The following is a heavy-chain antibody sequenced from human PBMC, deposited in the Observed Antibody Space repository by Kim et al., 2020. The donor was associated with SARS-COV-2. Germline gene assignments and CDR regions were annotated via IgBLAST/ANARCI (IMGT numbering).Heavy chain of an antibody. CDR2: ITSSGGNT. D-gene: IGHD3-16*01. Sequence: GGSLRLSCAASGFTFSTYGMTCVRQAPGKGLEWVSGITSSGGNTFYADSVKGRFTISRDNSKNTLYLQMTSLRVEDTAVYFCAKSRGGDYWGQGTLVTVSS. V-gene: IGHV3-23*01. J-gene: IGHJ4*02. CDR3: AKSRGGDY. CDR1: GFTFSTYG.